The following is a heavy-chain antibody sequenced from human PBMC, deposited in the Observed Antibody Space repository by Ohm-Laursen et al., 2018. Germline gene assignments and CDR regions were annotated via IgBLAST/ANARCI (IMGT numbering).Heavy chain of an antibody. CDR2: INHSGST. J-gene: IGHJ3*02. Sequence: SDTLSLTWSVYGGSFSGYYWSWIRQPPGKGLEWIGEINHSGSTNYNPSLKSRVTISVDTSKNQFSLKLSSVTAADTAVYYCASATKYYDFWSGMNAFDIWGQGTMVTVSS. V-gene: IGHV4-34*01. CDR1: GGSFSGYY. CDR3: ASATKYYDFWSGMNAFDI. D-gene: IGHD3-3*01.